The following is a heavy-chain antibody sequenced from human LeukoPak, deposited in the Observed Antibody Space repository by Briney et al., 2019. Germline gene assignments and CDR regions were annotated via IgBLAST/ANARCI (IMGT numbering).Heavy chain of an antibody. CDR1: GFTFSSYA. CDR3: ARPPSSMVRGVIPFDY. CDR2: ISYDGSNK. J-gene: IGHJ4*02. V-gene: IGHV3-30*04. D-gene: IGHD3-10*01. Sequence: GGSLRLSCAASGFTFSSYAMHWVRQAPGKGLEWMAVISYDGSNKYYADSVKGRFTISRDNSKNTLYLQMNSLRAEDTAVYYCARPPSSMVRGVIPFDYWGQGTLVTVSS.